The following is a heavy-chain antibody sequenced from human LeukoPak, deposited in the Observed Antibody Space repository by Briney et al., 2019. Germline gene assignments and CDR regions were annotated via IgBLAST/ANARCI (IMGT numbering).Heavy chain of an antibody. D-gene: IGHD3-22*01. V-gene: IGHV4-34*01. CDR3: ARGNSDPHCYDSSGQLAPD. CDR2: INHSGST. CDR1: GGSLSGYY. Sequence: PSETLSLTCAVYGGSLSGYYWSWIRQPPGKGLEWIGEINHSGSTNYNPSLKSRVTISVDTSKNQFSLKLSSVTAADTAVYYCARGNSDPHCYDSSGQLAPDWGQGTLVTVSS. J-gene: IGHJ4*02.